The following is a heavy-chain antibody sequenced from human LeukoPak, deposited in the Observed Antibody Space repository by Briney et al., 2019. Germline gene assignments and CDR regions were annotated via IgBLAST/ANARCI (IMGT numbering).Heavy chain of an antibody. V-gene: IGHV3-48*01. Sequence: GGSLRLSCAASGFTFSSYSMNWVRQAPGKGLEWVSYISSSSSTIYYADSVKGRFTISRDNAKNSLYLQMNSLRAEDTAVYYCARARDDYGDSLDYWGQGTLVTVSS. D-gene: IGHD4-17*01. CDR1: GFTFSSYS. J-gene: IGHJ4*02. CDR3: ARARDDYGDSLDY. CDR2: ISSSSSTI.